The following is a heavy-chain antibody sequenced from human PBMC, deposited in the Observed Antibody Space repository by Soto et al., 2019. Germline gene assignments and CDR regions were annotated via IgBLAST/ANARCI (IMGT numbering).Heavy chain of an antibody. D-gene: IGHD6-13*01. CDR2: MNPNSGNT. CDR3: ARCRLAAAGTNLVY. Sequence: QVQLVQSGAEVKKPGASVKVSCKDSGYTFTSYDINWVRQATGQGLEWMGWMNPNSGNTGYAQKFQGRVTMTRNTSISTAYMELSSLRSEDTAVYYCARCRLAAAGTNLVYWGQGTLVTVSS. V-gene: IGHV1-8*01. CDR1: GYTFTSYD. J-gene: IGHJ4*02.